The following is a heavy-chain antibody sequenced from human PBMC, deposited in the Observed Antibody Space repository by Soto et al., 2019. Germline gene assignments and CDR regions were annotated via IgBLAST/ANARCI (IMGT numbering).Heavy chain of an antibody. CDR3: ARGPRFTMVRGVTYYYYYGMDV. V-gene: IGHV1-8*01. CDR1: GYTFTSYD. Sequence: GPSVKVSCKASGYTFTSYDINWVRQATGQGLEWMGWMNPNSGNTGYAQKFQGRVTMTRNTSISTAYMELSSLRSEDTAVYYCARGPRFTMVRGVTYYYYYGMDVWGQGTTVTVSS. J-gene: IGHJ6*02. CDR2: MNPNSGNT. D-gene: IGHD3-10*01.